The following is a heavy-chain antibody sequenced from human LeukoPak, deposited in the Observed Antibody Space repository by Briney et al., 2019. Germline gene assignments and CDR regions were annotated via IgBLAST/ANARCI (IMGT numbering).Heavy chain of an antibody. CDR2: ISGSGGST. Sequence: GSLRLSCAASGFTFSSYAMSWVRQAPGKGLEWVSAISGSGGSTYYAGSVKGRFTISRDNSKNTLYLQMNSLRAEDTAVYYCAKGSRGSTSCYVDYWGQGTLVTVSS. CDR3: AKGSRGSTSCYVDY. V-gene: IGHV3-23*01. D-gene: IGHD2-2*01. CDR1: GFTFSSYA. J-gene: IGHJ4*02.